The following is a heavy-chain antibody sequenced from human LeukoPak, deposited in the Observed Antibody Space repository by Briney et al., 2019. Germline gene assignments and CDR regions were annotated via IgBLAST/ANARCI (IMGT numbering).Heavy chain of an antibody. Sequence: GRSLRLSCAASGSTFSSYGMHWVRQAPGKGLEWVAVISYDGSNKYYADSVKGRFTISRENSKNTLWLQMNSLRAEDTAVYYCARDRRGHYYGSGSYLDYWGQGTLVTVSS. CDR1: GSTFSSYG. V-gene: IGHV3-30*03. CDR3: ARDRRGHYYGSGSYLDY. J-gene: IGHJ4*02. D-gene: IGHD3-10*01. CDR2: ISYDGSNK.